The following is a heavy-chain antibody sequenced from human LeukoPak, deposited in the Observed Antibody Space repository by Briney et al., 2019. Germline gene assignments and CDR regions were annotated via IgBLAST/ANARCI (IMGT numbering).Heavy chain of an antibody. CDR1: GFNFSSYG. CDR3: VRDDTYYYASGSPPV. Sequence: GGSLSLSCSASGFNFSSYGLHWVRPAPGKGLESFSTITGNGGKTYYEDLLEGRFTISRDNSKNTLFLQMTSMRREDTAVYYCVRDDTYYYASGSPPVWGQGTLVTVSS. J-gene: IGHJ4*02. D-gene: IGHD3-10*01. V-gene: IGHV3-64D*09. CDR2: ITGNGGKT.